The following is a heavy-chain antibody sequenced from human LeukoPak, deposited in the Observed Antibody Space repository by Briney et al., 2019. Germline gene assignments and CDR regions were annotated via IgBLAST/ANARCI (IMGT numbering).Heavy chain of an antibody. CDR3: ARDKGSYYYDSSGYYYWYFDL. CDR2: ISYDGSNK. Sequence: PGGSLRLSCAASGFTFSSYAMSWVRQAPGKGLEWVAVISYDGSNKYYADSVKGRFTISRDSSKNTLYLQMNSLRAEDTAVYYCARDKGSYYYDSSGYYYWYFDLWGRGTLVTVSS. J-gene: IGHJ2*01. D-gene: IGHD3-22*01. CDR1: GFTFSSYA. V-gene: IGHV3-30-3*01.